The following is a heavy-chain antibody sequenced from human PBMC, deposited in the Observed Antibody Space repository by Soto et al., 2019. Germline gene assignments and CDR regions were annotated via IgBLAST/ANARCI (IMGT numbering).Heavy chain of an antibody. CDR2: ISGSGGST. J-gene: IGHJ4*02. V-gene: IGHV3-23*01. CDR1: GFTFSSYA. CDR3: AKDLGGYCTDGVCYGSDY. Sequence: GGSLRLSCAASGFTFSSYAMSWVRQAPGKGLEWVSAISGSGGSTYYADSVKGRFTISRDNSKNTLYLQMNSLRAEDTAIYYCAKDLGGYCTDGVCYGSDYWGQGTLVTVSS. D-gene: IGHD2-8*01.